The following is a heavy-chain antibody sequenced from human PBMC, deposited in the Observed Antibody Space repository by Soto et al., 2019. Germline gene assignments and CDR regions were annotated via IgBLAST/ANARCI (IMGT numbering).Heavy chain of an antibody. CDR3: AGVPAAYYYYYGMDV. CDR2: ISYDGSNK. V-gene: IGHV3-30-3*01. D-gene: IGHD2-2*01. J-gene: IGHJ6*02. CDR1: GFTFSSYA. Sequence: GGSLRLSCAASGFTFSSYAMHWVRQAPGKGLEWVAVISYDGSNKYYADSVKGRFTISRDNSKNTLYLQMNSLRAEDTAVYYCAGVPAAYYYYYGMDVWGQGTTVTVSS.